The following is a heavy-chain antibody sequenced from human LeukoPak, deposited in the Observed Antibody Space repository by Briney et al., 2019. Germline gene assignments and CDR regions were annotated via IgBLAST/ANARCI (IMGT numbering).Heavy chain of an antibody. CDR3: AKDLIVGAPGYFDY. V-gene: IGHV3-30*18. CDR2: ISYDGSNK. CDR1: GFTFSSYG. D-gene: IGHD1-26*01. J-gene: IGHJ4*02. Sequence: PGGSLRLSCAASGFTFSSYGMHWVRQAPGKGLEWVAVISYDGSNKYYADSVKGRFTISRDNSKNTLYLQMNSLRAEDTAVYYCAKDLIVGAPGYFDYWGQGTLVTVSS.